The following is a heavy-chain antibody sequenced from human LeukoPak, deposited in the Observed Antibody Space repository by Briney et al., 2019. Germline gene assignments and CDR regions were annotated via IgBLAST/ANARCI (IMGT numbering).Heavy chain of an antibody. Sequence: GGSLRLSCSASGVPFSNYAMNWVREARGKALEWVSAIGGSGGSSYYAASVKGRVTISRDNSKNPLYLQMNSLRAEDTAVYYCARKAGYYYGSGDYWGQGTLVTVSS. CDR3: ARKAGYYYGSGDY. CDR1: GVPFSNYA. CDR2: IGGSGGSS. V-gene: IGHV3-23*01. J-gene: IGHJ4*02. D-gene: IGHD3-10*01.